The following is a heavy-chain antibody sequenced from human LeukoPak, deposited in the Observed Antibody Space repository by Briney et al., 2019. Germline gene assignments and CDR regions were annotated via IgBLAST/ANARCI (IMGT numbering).Heavy chain of an antibody. CDR3: ARGSFSVVALDP. J-gene: IGHJ5*02. V-gene: IGHV4-39*01. CDR1: GGSISSSRYY. D-gene: IGHD2-15*01. Sequence: PSETLSLTCTVSGGSISSSRYYWGWIRQPPGEGLEWIGNIYYSGSTYYNPSLKSRVTISLDTSKNQFSLKLSSVTAADTAAYYCARGSFSVVALDPWGQGTLVTVSS. CDR2: IYYSGST.